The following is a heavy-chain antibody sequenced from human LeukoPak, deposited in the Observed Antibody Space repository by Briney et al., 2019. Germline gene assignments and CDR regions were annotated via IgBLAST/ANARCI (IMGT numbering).Heavy chain of an antibody. CDR2: IYYTGST. CDR3: ARQNPLNWFDP. V-gene: IGHV4-39*01. Sequence: SETPSLTCTVSGGSISGSSYYWGWIRLPPGKGLEWIGRIYYTGSTYYNPPLKSRVTISVDTSKNQFSLNLTSVTAADTAVYYCARQNPLNWFDPWGQGTLVTVSS. CDR1: GGSISGSSYY. J-gene: IGHJ5*02.